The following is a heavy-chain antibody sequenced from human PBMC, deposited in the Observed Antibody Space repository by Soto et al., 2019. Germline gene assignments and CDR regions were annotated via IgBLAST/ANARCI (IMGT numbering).Heavy chain of an antibody. CDR2: INPNSGGP. Sequence: QVQLVQSGAEVKKPGASVKVSCKASGYTFTGYYMHWVRQAPGQGLEWMGWINPNSGGPNYAQKFQGRVTMTSDTSISTAYMERSRLRSNDTAVYYCARDHSRYYDSSGLGHWGQGTLVTVSS. CDR1: GYTFTGYY. J-gene: IGHJ4*02. CDR3: ARDHSRYYDSSGLGH. V-gene: IGHV1-2*02. D-gene: IGHD3-22*01.